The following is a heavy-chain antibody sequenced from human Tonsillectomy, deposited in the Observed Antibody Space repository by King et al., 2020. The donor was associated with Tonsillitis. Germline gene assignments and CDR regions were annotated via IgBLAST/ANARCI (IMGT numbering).Heavy chain of an antibody. D-gene: IGHD1-26*01. CDR1: GYTFSRSV. J-gene: IGHJ6*02. CDR3: AKQLPSYYGMDV. V-gene: IGHV1-3*01. Sequence: VQLVQSGAEVKKPGASVKVSCKASGYTFSRSVMHWVRQAPGQRLEWMGWIIAANGNTKYSQWFQGRVTITRDTSASTAYMELSSLRSEDTAVYYWAKQLPSYYGMDVWGQGTTVTVSS. CDR2: IIAANGNT.